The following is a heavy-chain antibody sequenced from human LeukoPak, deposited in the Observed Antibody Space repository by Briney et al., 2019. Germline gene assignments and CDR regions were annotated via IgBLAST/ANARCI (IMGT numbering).Heavy chain of an antibody. Sequence: GASVKVSCKASGYTFTSYGISWVRQAPGQGLEWMGWISAYNGNTNYAQKFQGRVTMTRDTSISTAYMELSRLRSDDTAVYYCASESTSVAFDIWGQGTMVTVSS. J-gene: IGHJ3*02. D-gene: IGHD2-2*01. CDR2: ISAYNGNT. CDR3: ASESTSVAFDI. CDR1: GYTFTSYG. V-gene: IGHV1-18*01.